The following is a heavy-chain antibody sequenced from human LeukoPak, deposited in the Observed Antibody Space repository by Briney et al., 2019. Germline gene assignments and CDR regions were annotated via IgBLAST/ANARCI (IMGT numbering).Heavy chain of an antibody. CDR3: AEALYDYVWGSYRSGGAFDI. D-gene: IGHD3-16*02. CDR1: GFTFSSYW. J-gene: IGHJ3*02. V-gene: IGHV3-74*01. Sequence: GGSLRLSCAASGFTFSSYWMHWVRQAPGKGLVWVSRINSDGSSTSYADSVKGRFTISRDNAKNTLYLQMNSLRAEDTAVYYCAEALYDYVWGSYRSGGAFDIWGQGTMVTVSS. CDR2: INSDGSST.